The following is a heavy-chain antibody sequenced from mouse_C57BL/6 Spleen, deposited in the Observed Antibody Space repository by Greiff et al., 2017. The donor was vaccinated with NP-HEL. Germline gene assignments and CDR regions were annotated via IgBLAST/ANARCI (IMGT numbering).Heavy chain of an antibody. V-gene: IGHV14-4*01. CDR3: TTGGLRLNYFDY. D-gene: IGHD2-4*01. Sequence: EVQLQQSGAELVRPGASVKLSCTASGFNIKDDYMHWVKQRPEQGLEWIGWIDPENGDTEYASKFQGKATITADTSSNTAYLQLSSLTSEDTAVYYCTTGGLRLNYFDYWGQGTTLTVSS. J-gene: IGHJ2*01. CDR2: IDPENGDT. CDR1: GFNIKDDY.